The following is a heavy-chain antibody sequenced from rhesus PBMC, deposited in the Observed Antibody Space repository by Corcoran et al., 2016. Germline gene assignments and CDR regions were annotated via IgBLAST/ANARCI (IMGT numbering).Heavy chain of an antibody. CDR3: ARRSCTSTTCYFYFDS. CDR1: GFSISTSGMG. Sequence: QVTLKESGPALVKPTHTLTLTCTFSGFSISTSGMGVGWRRPPPGKALEWLALIYWDDDKYSRASLKRRLTISKDTSKNQVVLTMTKRHPVDTATYYCARRSCTSTTCYFYFDSWGQGVLITVSS. J-gene: IGHJ4*01. CDR2: IYWDDDK. D-gene: IGHD2-2*01. V-gene: IGHV2-174*01.